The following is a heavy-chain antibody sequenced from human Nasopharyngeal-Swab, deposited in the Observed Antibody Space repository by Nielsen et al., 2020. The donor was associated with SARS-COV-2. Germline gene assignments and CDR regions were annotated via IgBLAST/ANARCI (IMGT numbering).Heavy chain of an antibody. D-gene: IGHD3-10*01. CDR1: GFTLRNHW. CDR2: IDFDGSNT. Sequence: GESLKISCTPSGFTLRNHWVHWVRLTPGKGLVWVSGIDFDGSNTYYADSVKGRFTISRDNSKNTLYLQMNSLRAEDTAVYYCAKDVRGSGSLGCMDVWGQGTTVTVSS. J-gene: IGHJ6*02. CDR3: AKDVRGSGSLGCMDV. V-gene: IGHV3-74*01.